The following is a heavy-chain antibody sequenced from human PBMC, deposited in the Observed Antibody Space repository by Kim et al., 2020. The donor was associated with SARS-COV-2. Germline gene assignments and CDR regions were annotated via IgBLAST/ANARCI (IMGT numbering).Heavy chain of an antibody. CDR1: GFNFNSYS. J-gene: IGHJ6*02. V-gene: IGHV3-48*02. CDR3: ARCPLSMTMVRGMITTTLFYSYNMDA. CDR2: ISSSSTTM. Sequence: GGSLRLSCAASGFNFNSYSMNWVRQAPGKGLEWLSYISSSSTTMYYADSVRGRFTISRDNAKNSLFLQMNSLRDEDTAVYYCARCPLSMTMVRGMITTTLFYSYNMDAWGQGTTVTVSS. D-gene: IGHD3-10*01.